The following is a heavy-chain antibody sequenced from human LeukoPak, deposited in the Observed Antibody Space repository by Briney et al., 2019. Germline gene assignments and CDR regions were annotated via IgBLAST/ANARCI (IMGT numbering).Heavy chain of an antibody. CDR3: AKDTQSSSWSKALDY. Sequence: GRSLRLSCAASGFTFDDYAMHWVRQASGKGLEWVSGISWNSGSIGYADSVKGRFTISRDNAKNSLYLQMNSLRAEDTALYYCAKDTQSSSWSKALDYWGQGTLVTVSS. V-gene: IGHV3-9*01. J-gene: IGHJ4*02. CDR1: GFTFDDYA. D-gene: IGHD6-13*01. CDR2: ISWNSGSI.